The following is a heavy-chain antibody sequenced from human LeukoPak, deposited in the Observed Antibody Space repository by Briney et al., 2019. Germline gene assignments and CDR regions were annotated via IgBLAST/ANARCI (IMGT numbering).Heavy chain of an antibody. CDR3: ARHARVVPAAIGAFDI. CDR2: IIPIFGTA. J-gene: IGHJ3*02. Sequence: ASVKVSCKASGGTFSSYAISWVRQAPGQGLEWMGGIIPIFGTANYAQKFQGRVTITTDESTSTAYMELSSLRSEDTAVYYCARHARVVPAAIGAFDIWGQGTMVTVSS. D-gene: IGHD2-2*01. CDR1: GGTFSSYA. V-gene: IGHV1-69*05.